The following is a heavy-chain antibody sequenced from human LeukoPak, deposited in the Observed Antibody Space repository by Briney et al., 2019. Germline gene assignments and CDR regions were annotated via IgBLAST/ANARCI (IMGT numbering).Heavy chain of an antibody. CDR2: FDPEDGET. CDR1: GYTFTSYG. J-gene: IGHJ4*02. Sequence: GASVKVSCKASGYTFTSYGISWVRQAPGKGLEWMGGFDPEDGETIYAQKFQGRVTMTEDTSTDTAYMELSSLRSEDTAVYYCAAEFYDSSGLDWGQGTLVTVSS. V-gene: IGHV1-24*01. D-gene: IGHD3-22*01. CDR3: AAEFYDSSGLD.